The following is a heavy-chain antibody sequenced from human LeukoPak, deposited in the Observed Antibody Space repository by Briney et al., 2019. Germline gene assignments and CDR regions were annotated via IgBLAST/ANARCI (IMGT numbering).Heavy chain of an antibody. CDR3: AAVGGVNCDGVCYNGPDY. V-gene: IGHV4-59*01. CDR2: IYYSGST. CDR1: GGSISSYY. D-gene: IGHD2-8*01. J-gene: IGHJ4*02. Sequence: SETLSLTCTVSGGSISSYYWSWIRQPPGKGLEWIGYIYYSGSTNYNPSLKSRVTISVDTSKNQFSLKLSSVTAADTAVYYCAAVGGVNCDGVCYNGPDYWGQGTLVTASS.